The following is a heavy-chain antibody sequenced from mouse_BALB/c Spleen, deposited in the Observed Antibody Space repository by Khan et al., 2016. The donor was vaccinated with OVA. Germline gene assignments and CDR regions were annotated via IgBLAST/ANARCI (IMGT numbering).Heavy chain of an antibody. J-gene: IGHJ4*01. V-gene: IGHV1-22*01. CDR3: AIDAGRY. D-gene: IGHD3-3*01. Sequence: VQLQQSGPELVKPGASVKMSCKTSGYTFSEYTLHWVKQSHGKSLEWIGVINPKNGATSYNQKFKGKATLTVDKSSSTAYMEFRSLTSEDSAVYYCAIDAGRYWGQGTSVTVSS. CDR2: INPKNGAT. CDR1: GYTFSEYT.